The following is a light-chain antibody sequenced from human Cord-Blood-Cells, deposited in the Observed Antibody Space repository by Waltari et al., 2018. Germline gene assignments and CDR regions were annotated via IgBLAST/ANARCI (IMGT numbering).Light chain of an antibody. CDR1: KSGDKY. Sequence: SYQLTQPPSVSVSPEQTASITSSGDKSGDKYACWYQQKPVQSPVLVIYQDSKRPSGIPERFSGSNSGNTATLTISGTQAMDEADYYCQACDSSTYVFGTGTKVTVL. CDR2: QDS. J-gene: IGLJ1*01. V-gene: IGLV3-1*01. CDR3: QACDSSTYV.